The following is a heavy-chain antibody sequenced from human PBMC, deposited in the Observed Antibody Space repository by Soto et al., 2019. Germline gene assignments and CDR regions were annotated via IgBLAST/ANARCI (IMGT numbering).Heavy chain of an antibody. J-gene: IGHJ5*02. CDR1: GYIFSANY. CDR2: INPHSGAT. Sequence: GASVKVSCKASGYIFSANYIHWVRQAPGQGLEWLGWINPHSGATNYAQKFLGRVTMSADTSASTAYMDLARLKSDDTAVYYCVRAHALRFSSCFDPWCRATMVTV. CDR3: VRAHALRFSSCFDP. V-gene: IGHV1-2*02. D-gene: IGHD3-3*01.